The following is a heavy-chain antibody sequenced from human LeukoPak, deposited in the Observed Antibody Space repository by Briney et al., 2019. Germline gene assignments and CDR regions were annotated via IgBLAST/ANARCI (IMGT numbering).Heavy chain of an antibody. CDR2: ISVYNGNT. CDR1: GGTFSSYA. V-gene: IGHV1-18*01. D-gene: IGHD3-22*01. CDR3: ARVQPHRIYYDDSDYPTRNDY. Sequence: GASVKVSCKASGGTFSSYAISWVRQAPGQGLEWMGWISVYNGNTNYVQKFQDRVTMTTDTSTSTAYMELRSLRSDDTAVYYCARVQPHRIYYDDSDYPTRNDYWGQGTLVTVSS. J-gene: IGHJ4*02.